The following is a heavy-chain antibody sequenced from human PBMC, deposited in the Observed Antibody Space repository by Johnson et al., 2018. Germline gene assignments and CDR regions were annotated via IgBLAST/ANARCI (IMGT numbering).Heavy chain of an antibody. V-gene: IGHV3-30*18. J-gene: IGHJ3*02. CDR1: GFTFSSYG. D-gene: IGHD1-26*01. CDR3: AKESGGGRDAFDI. CDR2: ISYDGRHK. Sequence: QVQLLESGGGVVQPGRSLRLSCAASGFTFSSYGMHWVRQAPGKGLEWVAVISYDGRHKYYVDSVKGRFTISRDNSMNTLYLQMNSLRAEDTAVYYCAKESGGGRDAFDIWGQGTMVTVSS.